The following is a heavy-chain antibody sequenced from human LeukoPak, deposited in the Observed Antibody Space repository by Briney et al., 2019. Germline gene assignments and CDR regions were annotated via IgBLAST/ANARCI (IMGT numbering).Heavy chain of an antibody. Sequence: SETLSLTCTVSGGSISSYYWSWIRQPPGKGLEWIGYIYYSGSTNYNPSLKSRVTISVDTSKNQFSLKLSSVTAADTAVYYCARHQLEDRGAFDYWGQGTLVTVSS. J-gene: IGHJ4*02. CDR1: GGSISSYY. CDR2: IYYSGST. CDR3: ARHQLEDRGAFDY. D-gene: IGHD1-1*01. V-gene: IGHV4-59*08.